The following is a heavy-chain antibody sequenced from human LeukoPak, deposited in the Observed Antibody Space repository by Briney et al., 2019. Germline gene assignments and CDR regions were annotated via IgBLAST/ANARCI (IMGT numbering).Heavy chain of an antibody. V-gene: IGHV3-23*01. CDR3: ATHSVKTTYSSGRIWDY. Sequence: PGGSLRLSCAASGFIFSNYTMTWARHSPGKGLEWVSAISGSGGNTYYADSVKGRFTISRDNSKNTLYVHMNSLRDDDTAVYYCATHSVKTTYSSGRIWDYWGQGTLVTVTS. D-gene: IGHD6-19*01. CDR1: GFIFSNYT. J-gene: IGHJ4*02. CDR2: ISGSGGNT.